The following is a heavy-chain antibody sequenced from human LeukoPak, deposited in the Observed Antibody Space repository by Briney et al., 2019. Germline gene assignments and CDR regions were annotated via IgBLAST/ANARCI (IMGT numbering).Heavy chain of an antibody. CDR1: GASFSTNY. Sequence: PSETLSLTCSVSGASFSTNYWGWIRQPPGKGLEWIGSIYHSGSTYYNPSLKSRVTISVDTSKNQFSLKLSSVTAADTAVYYCARLGNLRVTIFGVVPDYWGQGTLVTVSS. D-gene: IGHD3-3*01. CDR2: IYHSGST. J-gene: IGHJ4*02. CDR3: ARLGNLRVTIFGVVPDY. V-gene: IGHV4-38-2*01.